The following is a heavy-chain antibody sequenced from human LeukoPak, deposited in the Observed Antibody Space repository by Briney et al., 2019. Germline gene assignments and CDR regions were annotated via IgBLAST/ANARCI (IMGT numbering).Heavy chain of an antibody. CDR3: AKDSDYDFWSGYYNWFDP. Sequence: GGSLRLSCVASGFTFSNYGMSWVRQAPGKGLEWVSAISGSGGSTYYADSVKGRFTISRDNSKNTLYLQMNSLRAEDTAVYYCAKDSDYDFWSGYYNWFDPWGQGTLVTVSS. CDR2: ISGSGGST. D-gene: IGHD3-3*01. CDR1: GFTFSNYG. V-gene: IGHV3-23*01. J-gene: IGHJ5*02.